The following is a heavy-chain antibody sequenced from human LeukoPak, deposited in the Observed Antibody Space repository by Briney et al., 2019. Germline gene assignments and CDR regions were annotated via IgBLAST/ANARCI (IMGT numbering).Heavy chain of an antibody. V-gene: IGHV3-66*01. D-gene: IGHD3-22*01. CDR3: ARSPRDYYDSSGHFDY. CDR1: GFTVSSNY. J-gene: IGHJ4*02. Sequence: GGSLRLSCAASGFTVSSNYMSWVRQAPGKGLEWVSVIYSGGSTYYADSVKGRFTISRDNSKNTLYLQMNSLRAEDTAVYYCARSPRDYYDSSGHFDYWGQGTLVTVSS. CDR2: IYSGGST.